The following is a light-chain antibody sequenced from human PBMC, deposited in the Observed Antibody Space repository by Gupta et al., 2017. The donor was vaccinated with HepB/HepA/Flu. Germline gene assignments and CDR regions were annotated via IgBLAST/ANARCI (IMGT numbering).Light chain of an antibody. CDR3: GTWDSSLSAGV. CDR2: ENN. V-gene: IGLV1-51*02. CDR1: SSNIGNNY. Sequence: QSVLTQPPSVSAAPGQKVTISCPGSSSNIGNNYVSWYQQLPGTAPKLLFYENNKRPSGIPDLFSGSKSGTSATLGITELQTGYEADYYCGTWDSSLSAGVFGTGTKVTVL. J-gene: IGLJ1*01.